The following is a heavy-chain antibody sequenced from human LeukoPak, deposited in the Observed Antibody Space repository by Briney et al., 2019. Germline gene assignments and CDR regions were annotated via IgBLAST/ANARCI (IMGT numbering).Heavy chain of an antibody. Sequence: PGGSLRLSCAASGFTVSSNYMSWVRQATGKGLEWVSFIYSGGSTYYADSVKGRFTISRDNSKNTLYLQMNTLGPEDTAVYYCARELHLGQGTLVTVSS. CDR1: GFTVSSNY. V-gene: IGHV3-66*02. J-gene: IGHJ4*02. D-gene: IGHD1-26*01. CDR3: ARELH. CDR2: IYSGGST.